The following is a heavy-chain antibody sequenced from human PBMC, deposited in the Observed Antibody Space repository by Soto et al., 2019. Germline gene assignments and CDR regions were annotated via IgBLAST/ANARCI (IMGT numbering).Heavy chain of an antibody. Sequence: SVKVSCKASGGTFSSYTISWVRQAPGQGLEWMGRIIPIRGIANYAQKFQGRVTSTADKSTSTAYMELSSLRSEDTAVYYCARDQYCSGGSCFNYWGQGTLVTVSS. CDR3: ARDQYCSGGSCFNY. D-gene: IGHD2-15*01. CDR2: IIPIRGIA. CDR1: GGTFSSYT. V-gene: IGHV1-69*04. J-gene: IGHJ4*02.